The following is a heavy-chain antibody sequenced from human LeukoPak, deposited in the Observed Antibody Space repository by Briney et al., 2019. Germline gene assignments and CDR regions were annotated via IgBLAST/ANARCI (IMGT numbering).Heavy chain of an antibody. CDR3: ARGRMVGLTTRDDYFDY. V-gene: IGHV3-72*01. CDR2: TRNKADSYST. J-gene: IGHJ4*02. Sequence: PGGSLRLSCAASGFTFSSYAMSWVRQAPGKGLEWVGRTRNKADSYSTEYAASVKGRFTISRDDSKNSLYLQMNSLKTEDTAVYYCARGRMVGLTTRDDYFDYWGQGTLVTVSS. CDR1: GFTFSSYA. D-gene: IGHD1-26*01.